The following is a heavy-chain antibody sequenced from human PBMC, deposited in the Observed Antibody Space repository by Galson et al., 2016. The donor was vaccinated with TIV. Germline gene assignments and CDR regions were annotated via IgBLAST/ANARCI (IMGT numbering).Heavy chain of an antibody. V-gene: IGHV1-58*01. Sequence: SCKASGFTSTSSAVQWVRQARGQRLGWIGWVVVGSGNTNYAQKFQERLTINRDMSTSTVYMELSSLRSEDTAVYYCAASPDDILEDGPNYYYMGVWGKGTTVTVSS. CDR2: VVVGSGNT. D-gene: IGHD3-9*01. CDR1: GFTSTSSA. CDR3: AASPDDILEDGPNYYYMGV. J-gene: IGHJ6*03.